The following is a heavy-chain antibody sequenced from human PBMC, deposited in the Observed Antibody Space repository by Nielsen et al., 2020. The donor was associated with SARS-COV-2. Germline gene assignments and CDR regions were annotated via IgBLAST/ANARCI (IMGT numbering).Heavy chain of an antibody. CDR2: FDPEDGET. CDR3: AITSPTKTTVTLNWFDP. V-gene: IGHV1-24*01. CDR1: GYTFTGYY. Sequence: ASVKVSCKASGYTFTGYYMHWVRQAPGKGLEWMGGFDPEDGETIYAQKFQGRVTMTEDTSTDTAYMELSSLRSEDTAVYYCAITSPTKTTVTLNWFDPWGQGTLVTVSS. D-gene: IGHD4-17*01. J-gene: IGHJ5*02.